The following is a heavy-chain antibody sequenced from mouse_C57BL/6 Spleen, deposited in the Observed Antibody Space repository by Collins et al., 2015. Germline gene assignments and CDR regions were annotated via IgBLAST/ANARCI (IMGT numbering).Heavy chain of an antibody. V-gene: IGHV10S3*01. CDR1: GFTFNTNA. Sequence: EVQLVETGGGLVQPKGSLKLSCAASGFTFNTNAMNWVRQAPGKGLEWVARIRSKSNNYATYYADSVKDRFTISRDDSQSMLYLQMNNLKTEDTAMCYCVRDRSQAWFAYWGQGTLVTVSA. CDR2: IRSKSNNYAT. J-gene: IGHJ3*01. CDR3: VRDRSQAWFAY.